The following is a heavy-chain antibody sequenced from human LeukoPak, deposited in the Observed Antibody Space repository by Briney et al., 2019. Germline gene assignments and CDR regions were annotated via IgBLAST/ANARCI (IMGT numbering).Heavy chain of an antibody. Sequence: SETLSLTCTVSGGSISSYYWSWIRQPPGKGLEWIGYIYYSGSTNYNPSLKSRVTISVDTSKNQFSLKLSSVTAADTAVYYCARHKKALLWSGELRVWFDPWGQGTLVTVSS. CDR2: IYYSGST. J-gene: IGHJ5*02. V-gene: IGHV4-59*08. CDR3: ARHKKALLWSGELRVWFDP. CDR1: GGSISSYY. D-gene: IGHD3-10*01.